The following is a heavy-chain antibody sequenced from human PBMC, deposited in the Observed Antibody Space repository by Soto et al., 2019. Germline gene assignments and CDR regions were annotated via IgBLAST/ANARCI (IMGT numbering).Heavy chain of an antibody. D-gene: IGHD3-22*01. CDR1: GGSISSYY. CDR2: IYYSGST. J-gene: IGHJ4*02. V-gene: IGHV4-59*01. CDR3: ARSRDSSGYYYDY. Sequence: SETLSLTCTVSGGSISSYYWSWIRQPPGKGLEWIGYIYYSGSTNYNPSLKSRVTISVDTSKNQFSLKLSSVTAADTAVYYCARSRDSSGYYYDYWGQGTLVTVSS.